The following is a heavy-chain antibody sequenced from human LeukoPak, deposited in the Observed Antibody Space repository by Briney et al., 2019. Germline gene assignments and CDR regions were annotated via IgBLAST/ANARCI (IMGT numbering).Heavy chain of an antibody. D-gene: IGHD6-19*01. CDR1: GFTFSSYA. CDR2: ISGSGGST. CDR3: AKDHDPSSSGWYGGFDY. J-gene: IGHJ4*02. Sequence: PGGSLRLSCAASGFTFSSYAMSWFRQAPGKGLEWVSAISGSGGSTYYADSVKGRFTISRDNAKNSLYLQMNSLRAEDTVLYYCAKDHDPSSSGWYGGFDYWGQGTLVTVSS. V-gene: IGHV3-23*01.